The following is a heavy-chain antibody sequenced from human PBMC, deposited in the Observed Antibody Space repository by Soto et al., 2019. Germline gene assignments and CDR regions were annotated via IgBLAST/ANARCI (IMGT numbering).Heavy chain of an antibody. CDR3: ARARTGDFDY. CDR1: GYPFTSYY. V-gene: IGHV1-46*01. Sequence: DSVKVSCKASGYPFTSYYMHLVRQAPGQGLEWMGIINPSAGSTNYAQKFQGRVTMTRDTSTSTVYMELSSLRSEDTALYYCARARTGDFDYWGQGTMVTVSS. J-gene: IGHJ4*02. CDR2: INPSAGST. D-gene: IGHD7-27*01.